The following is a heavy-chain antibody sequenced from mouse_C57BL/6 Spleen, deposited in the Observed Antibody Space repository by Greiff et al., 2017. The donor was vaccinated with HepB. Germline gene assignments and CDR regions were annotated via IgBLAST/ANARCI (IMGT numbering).Heavy chain of an antibody. CDR1: GYTFTSYW. CDR2: IDPNSGGT. V-gene: IGHV1-72*01. Sequence: QVQLQQPGAELVKPGASVKLSCKASGYTFTSYWMHWVKQRPGRGLEWIGRIDPNSGGTKYNEKFKSKATLTVDKPSSTAYMQLSSLTSEDSAVYYCARGGKKLTGTEYYAMDYWGQGTSVTVSS. CDR3: ARGGKKLTGTEYYAMDY. D-gene: IGHD4-1*01. J-gene: IGHJ4*01.